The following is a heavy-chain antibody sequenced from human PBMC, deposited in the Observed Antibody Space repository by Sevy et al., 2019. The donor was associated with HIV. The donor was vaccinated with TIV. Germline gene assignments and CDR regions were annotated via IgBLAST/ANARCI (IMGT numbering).Heavy chain of an antibody. CDR3: ARASGELITMVRGVPRPLYY. CDR1: GGTFSSYA. J-gene: IGHJ4*02. V-gene: IGHV1-69*13. D-gene: IGHD3-10*01. Sequence: ASVKVSCKASGGTFSSYAISWVRQAPGQGLEWMGGIIPIFGTANYAQKFQGRVTITADESTSTAYMELSSLRSEDTAVYYCARASGELITMVRGVPRPLYYWGQGTLVTVSS. CDR2: IIPIFGTA.